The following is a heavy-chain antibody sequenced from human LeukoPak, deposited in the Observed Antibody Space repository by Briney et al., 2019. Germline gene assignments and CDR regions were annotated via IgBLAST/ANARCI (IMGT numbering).Heavy chain of an antibody. Sequence: PSETLSLTCTVSGYSISSDYYWSWIRQPPGKGLEWIGEINHSGSTNYNPSLKSRVTISVDTSKNQFSLKLSSVTAADTAVYYCARDPGYSSSWGDFDYWGQGTLVTVSS. CDR2: INHSGST. CDR1: GYSISSDYY. CDR3: ARDPGYSSSWGDFDY. J-gene: IGHJ4*02. D-gene: IGHD6-13*01. V-gene: IGHV4-38-2*02.